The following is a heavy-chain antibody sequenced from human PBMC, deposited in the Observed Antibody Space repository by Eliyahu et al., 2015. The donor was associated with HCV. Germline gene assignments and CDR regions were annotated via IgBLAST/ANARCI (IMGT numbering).Heavy chain of an antibody. CDR3: ASGGGGIAVAGTGGWFDP. CDR1: GGSITTYY. V-gene: IGHV4-59*01. D-gene: IGHD6-19*01. CDR2: IPFCGST. J-gene: IGHJ5*02. Sequence: QVQLQESGPGLVKPSETLSLTCTVSGGSITTYYWSWIRQPPGKGLEWIGYIPFCGSTNYTPSLKSRVTISVDTSKNQFSLNLTSVTAADTAVYYCASGGGGIAVAGTGGWFDPWGQGTLVTVSS.